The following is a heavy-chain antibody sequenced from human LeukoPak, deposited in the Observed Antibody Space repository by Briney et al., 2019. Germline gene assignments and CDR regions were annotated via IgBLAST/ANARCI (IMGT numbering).Heavy chain of an antibody. CDR2: IYLRGNT. CDR3: ARGTITTVTDS. D-gene: IGHD4-17*01. J-gene: IGHJ4*02. CDR1: GGSISSSNW. Sequence: SGTLSLTCAISGGSISSSNWWTWVRQPPGKGLEWVGEIYLRGNTNYNPSLESRVTISVDESKTQLSLRLESVTAADTAVYYCARGTITTVTDSWGPGTLVTVSS. V-gene: IGHV4-4*02.